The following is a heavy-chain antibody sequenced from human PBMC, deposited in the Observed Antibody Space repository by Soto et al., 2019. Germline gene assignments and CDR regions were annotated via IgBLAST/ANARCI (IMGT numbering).Heavy chain of an antibody. D-gene: IGHD1-26*01. CDR1: GGSISSYY. J-gene: IGHJ5*02. CDR3: ARGDSGSYYLWFDP. V-gene: IGHV4-59*01. Sequence: SETLSLTCSVSGGSISSYYWSWIRQLPGKGLEWIGYIYYSGSTNYNPSLKSRVTISVDTSKNQFSLKLSSVTAADTAVYYCARGDSGSYYLWFDPWGQGTLVTVSS. CDR2: IYYSGST.